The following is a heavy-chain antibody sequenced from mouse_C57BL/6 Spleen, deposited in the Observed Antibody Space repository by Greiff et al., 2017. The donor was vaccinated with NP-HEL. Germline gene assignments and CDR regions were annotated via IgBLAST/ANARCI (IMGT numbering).Heavy chain of an antibody. CDR2: IDPSDSYT. CDR1: GYTFTSYW. Sequence: VQLQQSGAELVKPGASVKLFCKASGYTFTSYWMQWVKQRPGQGLEWIGEIDPSDSYTNYNQKFKGKATLTVDTSSSTAYMQLSSLTSEDSAVYYCARDGSLDYWGQGTTLTVSS. D-gene: IGHD1-1*01. J-gene: IGHJ2*01. V-gene: IGHV1-50*01. CDR3: ARDGSLDY.